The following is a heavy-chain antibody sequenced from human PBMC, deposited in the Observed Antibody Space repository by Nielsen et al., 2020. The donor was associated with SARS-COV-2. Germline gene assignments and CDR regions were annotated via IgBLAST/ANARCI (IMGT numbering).Heavy chain of an antibody. J-gene: IGHJ5*02. CDR2: IWYDGSNK. CDR3: AKVIAEIAAAPYGDWFDP. Sequence: GESLKISCAASGFTFSSYGMHWVRQAPGKGLEWVAVIWYDGSNKYYADSVKGRFTISRDNSKNTLYLQMNSLRAEDTAVYYCAKVIAEIAAAPYGDWFDPWGQGTLVTVSS. CDR1: GFTFSSYG. V-gene: IGHV3-33*06. D-gene: IGHD6-13*01.